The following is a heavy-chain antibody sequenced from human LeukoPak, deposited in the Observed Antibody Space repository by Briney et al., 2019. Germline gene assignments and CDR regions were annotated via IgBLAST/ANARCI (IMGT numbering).Heavy chain of an antibody. CDR2: IYPIFGTA. Sequence: SVKVSCKASGGTFSSYALSWVRQAPGQGLEWMGGIYPIFGTANYAQKFQGRVKISADESTSTAYMELSSLRSEDTAVYYCAGYCSGGSCYGNDYWGQGTLVTVSS. CDR1: GGTFSSYA. V-gene: IGHV1-69*13. D-gene: IGHD2-15*01. CDR3: AGYCSGGSCYGNDY. J-gene: IGHJ4*02.